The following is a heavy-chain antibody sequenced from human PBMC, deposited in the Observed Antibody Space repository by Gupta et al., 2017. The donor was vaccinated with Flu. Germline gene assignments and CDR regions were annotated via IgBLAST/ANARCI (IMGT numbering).Heavy chain of an antibody. CDR3: AKAVAGSAYLLHFVA. J-gene: IGHJ4*02. D-gene: IGHD3-16*01. V-gene: IGHV3-23*01. CDR1: GFSFGSST. CDR2: INSGDQK. Sequence: EVQLLESGGGLVQPGGSLRLSCAASGFSFGSSTMSWVRQAPGKGLEGVSAINSGDQKNYADSGKGRFTISRDKARNTLYLQMSRPSAAHNAISYCAKAVAGSAYLLHFVAWGQGTLVTVSS.